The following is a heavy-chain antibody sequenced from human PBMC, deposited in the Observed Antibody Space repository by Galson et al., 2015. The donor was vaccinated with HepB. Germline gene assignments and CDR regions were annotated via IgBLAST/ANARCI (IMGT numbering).Heavy chain of an antibody. Sequence: SLRLSCAASGFTFSSYAMSWVRQAPGKGLEWVSAISGSGGSTYYADSVKGRFTISRDNSKNTLYLQMNSLRAEDTAVYYCAKGGKYSYDQYYYYGMDVWGQGTTVTVSS. CDR2: ISGSGGST. V-gene: IGHV3-23*01. J-gene: IGHJ6*02. D-gene: IGHD5-18*01. CDR3: AKGGKYSYDQYYYYGMDV. CDR1: GFTFSSYA.